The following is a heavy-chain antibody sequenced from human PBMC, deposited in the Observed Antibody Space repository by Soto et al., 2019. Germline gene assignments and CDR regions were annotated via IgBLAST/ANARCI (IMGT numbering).Heavy chain of an antibody. J-gene: IGHJ4*02. CDR3: ARRLGYCSSTSCYDLDY. V-gene: IGHV4-4*02. Sequence: QVQLQESGPGLVKPSGTLSLTCAVSGGSISSSNWWSWVRQPPGKGLEWIGEIYHTESTNYNPSLKRRVDISVDKSKNQFSLKLSSVNAADTAVYYCARRLGYCSSTSCYDLDYWGQGTLVTVSS. CDR2: IYHTEST. D-gene: IGHD2-2*01. CDR1: GGSISSSNW.